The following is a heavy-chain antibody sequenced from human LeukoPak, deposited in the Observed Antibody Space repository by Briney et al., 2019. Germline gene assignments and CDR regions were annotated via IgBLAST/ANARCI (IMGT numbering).Heavy chain of an antibody. Sequence: GGSLRLSCAASGFTFSSYSMNWVRQAPGKGLEWVSSISSSSYIYYADSVKGRFTISRDNAKNSLYLQMNSLRAEDTAVYYCARVPAYYDSSGYYYYFDYWGQGTLVTVSS. J-gene: IGHJ4*02. V-gene: IGHV3-21*01. D-gene: IGHD3-22*01. CDR1: GFTFSSYS. CDR2: ISSSSYI. CDR3: ARVPAYYDSSGYYYYFDY.